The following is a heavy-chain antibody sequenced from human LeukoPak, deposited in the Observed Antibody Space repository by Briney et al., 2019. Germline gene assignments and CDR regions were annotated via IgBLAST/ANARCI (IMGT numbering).Heavy chain of an antibody. Sequence: SETLSLTCTVSGDSINSNDYYWGWIRQPPGKGLEWIGTVYYSGSTYYIPSLRGRLTISLDTSKNQFSLRLNSVTAADTAVYARHSSSWSPNPDYWGQGTLVTVSS. CDR3: HSSSWSPNPDY. CDR1: GDSINSNDYY. J-gene: IGHJ4*02. V-gene: IGHV4-39*01. D-gene: IGHD6-13*01. CDR2: VYYSGST.